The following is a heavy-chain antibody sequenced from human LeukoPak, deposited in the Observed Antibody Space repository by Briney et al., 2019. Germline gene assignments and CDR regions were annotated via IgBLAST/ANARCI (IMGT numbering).Heavy chain of an antibody. V-gene: IGHV3-69-1*01. CDR2: ISSSISI. Sequence: PGGSLRLSCAASGFTVSSNYMSWARQAPGKGLEWVSSISSSISIYYADSVKGRFTISRDNSKNSLYLQMNSLRAEDTAMYYCARDQKHVGATGNKALDYWGQGTLVTVSS. CDR3: ARDQKHVGATGNKALDY. CDR1: GFTVSSNY. D-gene: IGHD1-26*01. J-gene: IGHJ4*02.